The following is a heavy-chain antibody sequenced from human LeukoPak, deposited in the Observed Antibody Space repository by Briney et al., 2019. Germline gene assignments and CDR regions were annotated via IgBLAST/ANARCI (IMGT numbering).Heavy chain of an antibody. V-gene: IGHV3-30-3*01. D-gene: IGHD6-19*01. Sequence: GGSLRLSCAASGVTFSSYAMHWVRQAPGKGLEWVAVISYDGSNKYYADSVKGRFTISRDNSKNTLYLQMNSLRAEDTAVYYCARDDRLYSSGWSPYFDYWGQGTLVTVSS. CDR3: ARDDRLYSSGWSPYFDY. J-gene: IGHJ4*02. CDR2: ISYDGSNK. CDR1: GVTFSSYA.